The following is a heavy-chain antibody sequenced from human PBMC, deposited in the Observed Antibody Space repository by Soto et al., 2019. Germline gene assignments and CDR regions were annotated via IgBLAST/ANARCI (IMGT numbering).Heavy chain of an antibody. CDR1: GGTFSSYA. Sequence: SVKVSCKASGGTFSSYAISWVRQAPGQGLEWMGGIIPIFGTAMYAEKFQGRVTITADECTSTAYMELSSLRSEDTAVYYCARARDLNCGTPRGDYYCYGMDAWGQGTTVTLS. V-gene: IGHV1-69*13. CDR3: ARARDLNCGTPRGDYYCYGMDA. CDR2: IIPIFGTA. J-gene: IGHJ6*02. D-gene: IGHD1-7*01.